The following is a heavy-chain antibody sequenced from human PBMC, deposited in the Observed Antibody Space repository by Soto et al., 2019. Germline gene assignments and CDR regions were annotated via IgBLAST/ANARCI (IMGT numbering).Heavy chain of an antibody. CDR2: LIPIFGTA. CDR3: ARGWTYDYVWGSYRYYYCYGMDV. V-gene: IGHV1-69*06. CDR1: GGTFSSYA. J-gene: IGHJ6*02. Sequence: QVQLVQSGAEVKKPGSSVKVSCKASGGTFSSYAISWVRQSPGQGLEWRGGLIPIFGTANYAQKFQGRVKIPADKSTSTAYMELISLRYEHTAVYYCARGWTYDYVWGSYRYYYCYGMDVWGQGTTVTVSS. D-gene: IGHD3-16*02.